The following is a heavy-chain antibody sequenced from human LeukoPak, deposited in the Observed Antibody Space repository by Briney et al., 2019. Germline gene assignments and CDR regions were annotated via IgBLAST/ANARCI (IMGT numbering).Heavy chain of an antibody. D-gene: IGHD3-16*01. CDR1: GLTFSSYG. Sequence: PGGSLRLSCAASGLTFSSYGMHWVRQAPGKGLEWVAVIWYDGSNKYYADSVKGRFTISRDNSKNTLYLQMNSLRAEDTAVYYCARDRGGRGMITFLIDYWGQGTLVTVSS. J-gene: IGHJ4*02. CDR3: ARDRGGRGMITFLIDY. CDR2: IWYDGSNK. V-gene: IGHV3-33*08.